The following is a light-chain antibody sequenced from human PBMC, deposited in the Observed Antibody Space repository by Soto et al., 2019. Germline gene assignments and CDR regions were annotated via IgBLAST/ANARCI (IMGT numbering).Light chain of an antibody. CDR2: AAS. Sequence: ILVTQSPSSVSASVGDRVTITCRARQPISNWLAWYQQKPGKAPKLLIYAASSLQSGVPSRFSGSGSGTHFTLTISSLQPEDFAAYYCQQANSLPPLTFGGGITVEIK. V-gene: IGKV1-12*01. CDR1: QPISNW. CDR3: QQANSLPPLT. J-gene: IGKJ4*01.